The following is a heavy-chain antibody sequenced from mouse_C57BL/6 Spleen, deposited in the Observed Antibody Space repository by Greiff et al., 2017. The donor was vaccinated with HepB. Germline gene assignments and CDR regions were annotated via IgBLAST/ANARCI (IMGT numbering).Heavy chain of an antibody. CDR2: IYWDDDK. CDR1: GFSLSTSGMG. V-gene: IGHV8-12*01. CDR3: ARITTVVPYYFDY. D-gene: IGHD1-1*01. Sequence: QVTLKESGPGILQSSQTLSLTCSFSGFSLSTSGMGVSWIRQPSGKGLEWLAHIYWDDDKRYNPSLKSRLTISKDTSRNQVFLKITSVDTADTATYYCARITTVVPYYFDYWGQGTTLTVSS. J-gene: IGHJ2*01.